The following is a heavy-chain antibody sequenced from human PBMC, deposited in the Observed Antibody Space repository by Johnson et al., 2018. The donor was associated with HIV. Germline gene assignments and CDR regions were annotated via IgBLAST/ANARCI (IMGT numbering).Heavy chain of an antibody. CDR3: VRGGYSGYDSGAFDI. CDR1: GFSFSRYG. CDR2: IWYDGSNK. J-gene: IGHJ3*02. D-gene: IGHD5-12*01. V-gene: IGHV3-30*19. Sequence: QVQLVESGGGVVQPGRSLRISCAASGFSFSRYGMHWVRQAPGKGLEWVAVIWYDGSNKYYADSVKGRFTISRDNSKNTLYLQMNSLRAEDTAVYYCVRGGYSGYDSGAFDIWGQGTMVTVSS.